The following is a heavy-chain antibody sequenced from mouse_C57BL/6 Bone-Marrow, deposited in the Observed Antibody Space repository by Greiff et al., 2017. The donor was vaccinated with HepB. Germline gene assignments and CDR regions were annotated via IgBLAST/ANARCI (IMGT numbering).Heavy chain of an antibody. J-gene: IGHJ4*01. Sequence: VQLQQSGPVLVKPGASVKMSCKASGYTFTDYYMNWVKQSHGKSLEWIGVINPYNGGTSYNQKFKGKATLTVDKSSSTAYMELNSLTSEDSAVYYCARYGGAMDYWGQGTSVTVSS. D-gene: IGHD1-1*01. CDR3: ARYGGAMDY. CDR1: GYTFTDYY. CDR2: INPYNGGT. V-gene: IGHV1-19*01.